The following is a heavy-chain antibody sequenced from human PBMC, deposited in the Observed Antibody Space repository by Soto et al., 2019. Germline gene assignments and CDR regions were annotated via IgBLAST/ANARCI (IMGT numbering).Heavy chain of an antibody. CDR3: ASHYDMWSGYLSPVDY. J-gene: IGHJ4*02. D-gene: IGHD3-3*01. V-gene: IGHV3-11*01. CDR2: IDTSSTKI. CDR1: GYTFSDYY. Sequence: QVQLVESGGDLVKRGGSLRLSCAASGYTFSDYYMSWIRQAPGKGLEWISYIDTSSTKIYYADSVKGRFTISRDIAKNSLYLEMNSLRDEDTAVYYCASHYDMWSGYLSPVDYWGQGTLVTVSS.